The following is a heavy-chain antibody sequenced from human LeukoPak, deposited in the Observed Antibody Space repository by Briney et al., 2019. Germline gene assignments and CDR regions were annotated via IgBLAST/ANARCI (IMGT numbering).Heavy chain of an antibody. D-gene: IGHD1-26*01. V-gene: IGHV4-59*08. Sequence: SETLSLTCTVSGGSISSYYWSWIRQPPGKGLEWIGYIYYSGSSNYKPSLKSRVTISVDTSKSQFSLKLSSVTAADTAVYYWGKNTAPFPHTTIWARGTLVTV. CDR2: IYYSGSS. CDR3: GKNTAPFPHTTI. J-gene: IGHJ4*02. CDR1: GGSISSYY.